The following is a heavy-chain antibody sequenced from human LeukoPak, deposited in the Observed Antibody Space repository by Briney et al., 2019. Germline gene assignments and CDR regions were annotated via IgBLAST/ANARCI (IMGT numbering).Heavy chain of an antibody. J-gene: IGHJ4*02. Sequence: ASVRVSCKASGYTFSTYLMHWVRQAPGQGLEWMGIINPSGGPTTYAQKFQGRVTMTRDMSTSTVYMELSSLTFDDMAVYYCARASTGSGALDYWGQGNLVTVSS. CDR3: ARASTGSGALDY. CDR1: GYTFSTYL. V-gene: IGHV1-46*01. CDR2: INPSGGPT. D-gene: IGHD3-10*01.